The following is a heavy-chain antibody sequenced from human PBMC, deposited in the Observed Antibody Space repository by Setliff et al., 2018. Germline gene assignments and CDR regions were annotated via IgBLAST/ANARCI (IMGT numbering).Heavy chain of an antibody. D-gene: IGHD3-22*01. CDR3: ASLPYYDSSGYSLSYY. V-gene: IGHV4-39*01. CDR1: GGSISTDHYY. Sequence: PSETLSLTCAASGGSISTDHYYWGWIRQPPGKGLEWIGSIYYSGSTYYNPSLKSRVTISVDTSKNQFSLKLSSVTAADTAVYYCASLPYYDSSGYSLSYYWGQGTLVTVSS. CDR2: IYYSGST. J-gene: IGHJ4*02.